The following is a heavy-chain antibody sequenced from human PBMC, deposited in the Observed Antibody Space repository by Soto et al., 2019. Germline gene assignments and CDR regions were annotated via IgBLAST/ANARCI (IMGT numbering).Heavy chain of an antibody. Sequence: KELEWVGRIKTTTDGGTTDYAAPVKGRFTISRDDSKNTLYLQMNSLKTEDTAVFFFQARDGIRGVRPVSAFLLNRSSDL. CDR2: IKTTTDGGTT. CDR3: QARDGIRGVRPVSAFLLNRSSDL. D-gene: IGHD2-15*01. V-gene: IGHV3-15*01. J-gene: IGHJ2*01.